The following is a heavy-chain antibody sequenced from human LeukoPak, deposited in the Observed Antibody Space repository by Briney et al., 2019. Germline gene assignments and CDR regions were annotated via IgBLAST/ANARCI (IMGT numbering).Heavy chain of an antibody. CDR1: GFTFSNYA. CDR3: AKQGLGTGPSHSVWFGESHDWFDS. D-gene: IGHD3-10*01. Sequence: GGSLRLSCAASGFTFSNYAMSWVRQAPGKGLEWVSAIIGGGGNKYYADSVKGRFTISRDNSKNTLYLQMNSLRAEDTAVYYCAKQGLGTGPSHSVWFGESHDWFDSWGQGTLVTVSS. CDR2: IIGGGGNK. V-gene: IGHV3-23*01. J-gene: IGHJ5*01.